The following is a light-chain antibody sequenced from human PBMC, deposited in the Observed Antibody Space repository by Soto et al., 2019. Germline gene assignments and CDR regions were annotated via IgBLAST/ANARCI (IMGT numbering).Light chain of an antibody. CDR1: QSVSSDW. V-gene: IGKV3-20*01. CDR3: QDYHGSPPT. CDR2: GAS. J-gene: IGKJ1*01. Sequence: TVLTQSPGTLSLSPGERAALSCRASQSVSSDWLAWYQQKPGQPPRLLTYGASNKPTSIPDRFRGIGSGRDFTLTISRLEHEDFAFYFCQDYHGSPPTFGQGTMVEIK.